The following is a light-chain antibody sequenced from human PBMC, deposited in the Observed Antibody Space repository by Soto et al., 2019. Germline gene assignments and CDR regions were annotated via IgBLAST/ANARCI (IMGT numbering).Light chain of an antibody. CDR1: SSNIGGGYD. J-gene: IGLJ3*02. CDR2: GDT. V-gene: IGLV1-40*01. Sequence: QSALTQSPSVSGAPGQRVTISCTGSSSNIGGGYDVHWYQQLPGTAPKLLIHGDTKRPSGVADRFSGSKSGTSASLAITGLQAEDEADYYCQSYDRSLGAWVFGGGTKLTVL. CDR3: QSYDRSLGAWV.